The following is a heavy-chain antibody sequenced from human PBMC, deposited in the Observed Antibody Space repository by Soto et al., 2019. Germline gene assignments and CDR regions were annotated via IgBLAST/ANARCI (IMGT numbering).Heavy chain of an antibody. D-gene: IGHD3-22*01. Sequence: QMHLVQSGAEVKKPGSSVKVSCKASGGTFSSYAISWVRQAPGQGLEWMGGIIPIFSTPNYAQKFQGGVTITADESTSTAYMELSSLRSEETAVYYCARDNGQRDSYDSSLDAFDIWGQGTMVTVSS. CDR3: ARDNGQRDSYDSSLDAFDI. CDR1: GGTFSSYA. J-gene: IGHJ3*02. V-gene: IGHV1-69*01. CDR2: IIPIFSTP.